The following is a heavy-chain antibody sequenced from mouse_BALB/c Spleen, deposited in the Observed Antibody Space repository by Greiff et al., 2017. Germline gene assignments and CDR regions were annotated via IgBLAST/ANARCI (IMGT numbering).Heavy chain of an antibody. V-gene: IGHV1S81*02. CDR2: INPSNGRT. D-gene: IGHD2-14*01. J-gene: IGHJ4*01. CDR3: ARPHRYYAMDY. Sequence: VQLQQPGAELVKPGASVKLSCKASGYTFTSYWMHWVKQRPGQGLEWIGEINPSNGRTNYNEKFKSKATLTVDKSSSTAYMQLSSLTSEDSAVYYCARPHRYYAMDYWGQGTSVTVSS. CDR1: GYTFTSYW.